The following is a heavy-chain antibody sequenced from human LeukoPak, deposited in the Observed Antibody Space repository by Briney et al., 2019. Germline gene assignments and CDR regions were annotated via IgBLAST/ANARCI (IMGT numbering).Heavy chain of an antibody. CDR3: ARQPPNVIAAALFFDY. V-gene: IGHV5-10-1*01. Sequence: GESLSISCKGSGYSFPSYWISWVRQMPGKGLEWMGRIDSSDSYTNYSPSFQGHVTISADKSISTAYLQWSSLKASDTAMYYCARQPPNVIAAALFFDYWGQGTLVTVSS. J-gene: IGHJ4*02. D-gene: IGHD6-13*01. CDR2: IDSSDSYT. CDR1: GYSFPSYW.